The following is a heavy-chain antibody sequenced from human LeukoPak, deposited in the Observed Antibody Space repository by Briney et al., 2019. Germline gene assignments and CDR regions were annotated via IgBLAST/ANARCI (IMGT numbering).Heavy chain of an antibody. Sequence: GGSLRLSCAASGFTFSGSAMHWVRQASGKGLEWVGRIRSKANSYATAYAASVKGRFTISRDDSKNTAYLQMNSLKTEDTAVYYCTRAAYGDLKYSSGNWFDPWGQGTLVTVSS. CDR1: GFTFSGSA. V-gene: IGHV3-73*01. CDR3: TRAAYGDLKYSSGNWFDP. J-gene: IGHJ5*02. CDR2: IRSKANSYAT. D-gene: IGHD6-19*01.